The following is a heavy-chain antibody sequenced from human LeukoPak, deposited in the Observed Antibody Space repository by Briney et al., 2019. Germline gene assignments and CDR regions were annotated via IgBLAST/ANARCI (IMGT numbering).Heavy chain of an antibody. V-gene: IGHV3-21*01. CDR1: GFTFRSYS. D-gene: IGHD6-6*01. CDR2: ISSSSSYI. J-gene: IGHJ4*02. CDR3: AVGIAGRPGSYY. Sequence: GGSLRLSCAASGFTFRSYSMNWVRQAPGKGLEWVSSISSSSSYINYADSVRGRFTISRDNAKNSLYLQMNSLRGEDTAVYYCAVGIAGRPGSYYWGQGTLVTVSS.